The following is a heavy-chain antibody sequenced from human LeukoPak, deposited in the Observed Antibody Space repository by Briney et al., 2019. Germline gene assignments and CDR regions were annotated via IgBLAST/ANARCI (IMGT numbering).Heavy chain of an antibody. CDR1: GYTFTDYY. CDR2: INPNSGGT. J-gene: IGHJ4*02. CDR3: ARDVIPGMAGGDDGFDY. V-gene: IGHV1-2*02. D-gene: IGHD6-13*01. Sequence: GASVKVSCKASGYTFTDYYMHWVRQAPGQGLEWMGWINPNSGGTNYAQKFQGRVTMTRDTSISTAYMELSRLRSDDTAVYYCARDVIPGMAGGDDGFDYWGQGTLVTVSS.